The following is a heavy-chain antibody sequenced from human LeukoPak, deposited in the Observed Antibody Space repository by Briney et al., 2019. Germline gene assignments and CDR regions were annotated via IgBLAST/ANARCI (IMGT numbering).Heavy chain of an antibody. CDR3: ARGGGYSLNLSDY. Sequence: SQTLSLTCTVSGGSISSGGCYWSWIRQHPGKGLEWIGYIYYSGSTYCNPSLKSRVTISVDTSKNQFSLKLSSVTAADTAVYYCARGGGYSLNLSDYWGQGTLVTVSS. CDR2: IYYSGST. J-gene: IGHJ4*02. CDR1: GGSISSGGCY. V-gene: IGHV4-31*03. D-gene: IGHD5-18*01.